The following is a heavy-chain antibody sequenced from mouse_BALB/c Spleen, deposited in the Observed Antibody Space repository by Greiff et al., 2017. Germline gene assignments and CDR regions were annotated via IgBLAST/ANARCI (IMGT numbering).Heavy chain of an antibody. J-gene: IGHJ4*01. V-gene: IGHV1-67*01. CDR2: ISTYYGNT. CDR1: GYTFTDYA. D-gene: IGHD2-4*01. Sequence: VHLVESGPELVRPGVSVKITCKGSGYTFTDYAMHWVKQSHAKSLEWIGVISTYYGNTNYNQKFKGKATMTVDKSSSTAYMELARLTSEDSAIYYCAREGDYDGGAYAMDYWGQGTSVTVSS. CDR3: AREGDYDGGAYAMDY.